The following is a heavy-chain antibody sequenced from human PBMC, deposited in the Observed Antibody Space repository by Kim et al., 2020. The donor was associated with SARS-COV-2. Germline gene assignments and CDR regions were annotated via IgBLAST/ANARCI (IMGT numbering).Heavy chain of an antibody. CDR1: GFTFSNAW. V-gene: IGHV3-15*01. CDR3: ATGLLSGYSHQDY. J-gene: IGHJ4*02. D-gene: IGHD6-13*01. Sequence: GGSLRLSCAASGFTFSNAWMSWVRQAPGKGLEWVGRIKKKTDGGTTDYAAPVKGRFTVSRDDSANTLYLQMISLKTVDTAVYYCATGLLSGYSHQDYWGEGTLVTVSS. CDR2: IKKKTDGGTT.